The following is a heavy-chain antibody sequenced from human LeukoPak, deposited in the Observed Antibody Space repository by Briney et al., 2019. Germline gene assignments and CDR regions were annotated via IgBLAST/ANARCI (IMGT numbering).Heavy chain of an antibody. Sequence: GGSLRLSCAASGFTFSSYAMSWVRQAPGKGLVWVSRSKNDGSSTSYADSVKGRFTISRDNAKNTLYLQMNSLRAEDTAVYYCAGELPRIGGQTDASDIWGQGTMVAVS. CDR2: SKNDGSST. CDR1: GFTFSSYA. D-gene: IGHD3-16*01. V-gene: IGHV3-74*01. CDR3: AGELPRIGGQTDASDI. J-gene: IGHJ3*02.